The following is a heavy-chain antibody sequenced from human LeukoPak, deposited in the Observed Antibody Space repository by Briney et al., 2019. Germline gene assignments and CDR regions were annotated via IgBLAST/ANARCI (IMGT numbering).Heavy chain of an antibody. CDR3: ARALTPYYYDSSGYYPERGDYYYGMDV. CDR2: ISAYNGNT. D-gene: IGHD3-22*01. J-gene: IGHJ6*02. CDR1: GYTFTSYG. V-gene: IGHV1-18*01. Sequence: ASVKVSCKASGYTFTSYGISWVRQAPGQGLEWMGWISAYNGNTNYAQKLQGRVTMTTDTSTSTAYMELSSLRSEDTAVYYCARALTPYYYDSSGYYPERGDYYYGMDVWGQGTTVTVSS.